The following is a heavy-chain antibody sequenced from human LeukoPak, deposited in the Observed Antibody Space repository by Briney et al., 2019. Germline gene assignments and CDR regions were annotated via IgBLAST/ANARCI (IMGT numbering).Heavy chain of an antibody. CDR2: INHSGST. J-gene: IGHJ4*02. CDR3: ARRSSGSCYGY. CDR1: GGSFSGYY. D-gene: IGHD2-15*01. V-gene: IGHV4-34*01. Sequence: SETLSLTCAVYGGSFSGYYWSWIRQPPGKGLEWIGEINHSGSTNCNPSLKSRVTISVDTSKNQFSLKLSSVTAADTAVYYCARRSSGSCYGYWGQGTLVTVSS.